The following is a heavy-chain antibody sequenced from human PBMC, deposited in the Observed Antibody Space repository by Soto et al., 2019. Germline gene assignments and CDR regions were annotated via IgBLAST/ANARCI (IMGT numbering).Heavy chain of an antibody. CDR3: ARGYCTTTICDPWFDP. CDR1: GYAFTSYW. V-gene: IGHV5-51*01. Sequence: GSLKISCTGSGYAFTSYWIAWVRQMPGKGLEWMGIIYPGDSDTRYSPSFQGQVTISADKSITTAYLQWSSLKASDTAMYYCARGYCTTTICDPWFDPWGQGTLVTVSS. D-gene: IGHD2-2*01. CDR2: IYPGDSDT. J-gene: IGHJ5*02.